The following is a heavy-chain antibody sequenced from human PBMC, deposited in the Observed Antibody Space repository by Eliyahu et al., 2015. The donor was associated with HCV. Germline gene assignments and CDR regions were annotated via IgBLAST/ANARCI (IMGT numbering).Heavy chain of an antibody. J-gene: IGHJ6*03. CDR3: ARASDYQRDDKNFYYYMDV. V-gene: IGHV3-21*01. CDR1: GFTFSSYY. CDR2: ISTSSSYI. Sequence: EVQLMESGGGLVKPGGSLRLSCAASGFTFSSYYMGWVRQAPGKGLEWVSSISTSSSYIYYADSLKGRFTISRDNARNSLFLQMNSLRAEDTAVYYCARASDYQRDDKNFYYYMDVWGKGTTVTVSS. D-gene: IGHD3-9*01.